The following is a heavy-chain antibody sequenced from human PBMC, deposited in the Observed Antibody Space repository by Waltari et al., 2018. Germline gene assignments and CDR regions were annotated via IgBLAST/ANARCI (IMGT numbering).Heavy chain of an antibody. V-gene: IGHV4-38-2*01. Sequence: QVQLQESGPGLVKPSETLSLTCAVSGYSISSGYYWGWIRQPPGKGLEWIGSIYHSGSTYYNPSLKSRVTISVDTSKNQFSLKLSSVTAADTAVYYCARHKGATRAFDIWGQGTMVTVSS. CDR3: ARHKGATRAFDI. D-gene: IGHD1-26*01. CDR1: GYSISSGYY. J-gene: IGHJ3*02. CDR2: IYHSGST.